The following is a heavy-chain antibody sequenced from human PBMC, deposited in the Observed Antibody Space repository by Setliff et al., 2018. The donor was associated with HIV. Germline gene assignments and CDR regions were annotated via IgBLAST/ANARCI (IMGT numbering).Heavy chain of an antibody. CDR2: ISHSGGTI. J-gene: IGHJ4*02. CDR1: GFTLSDHH. CDR3: ASGALLPTIDY. D-gene: IGHD3-10*01. V-gene: IGHV3-11*01. Sequence: SCAASGFTLSDHHMNWIRQAPGKGLEWVSYISHSGGTIKYGDSVRGRFTISRDIAKSSLYLQLDSLSVEDTAVYYCASGALLPTIDYWGRGTLVTVSS.